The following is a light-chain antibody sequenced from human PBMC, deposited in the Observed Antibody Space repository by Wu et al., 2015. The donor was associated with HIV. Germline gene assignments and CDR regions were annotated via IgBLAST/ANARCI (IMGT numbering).Light chain of an antibody. CDR2: KTS. Sequence: DIQMTQSPSTLSAFVVDRVSITCRASQSLSSWLAWYQQKPGKAPNLLIYKTSSLQSGVPSSFSGSGSGTEFTLTISSLQPEDVATYYCQKYNTAPWTFGQGTKVEMK. CDR3: QKYNTAPWT. J-gene: IGKJ1*01. V-gene: IGKV1-5*03. CDR1: QSLSSW.